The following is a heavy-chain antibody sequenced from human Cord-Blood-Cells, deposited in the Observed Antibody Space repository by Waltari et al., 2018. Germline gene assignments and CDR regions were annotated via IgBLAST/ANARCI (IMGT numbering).Heavy chain of an antibody. V-gene: IGHV4-39*01. D-gene: IGHD6-6*01. Sequence: QLQLQESGPGLVKPSETLSLTCTVSGGSISSSSYYWGWIRQPPGKGLEWIGSIYYSGSTYYTPSLKSRVTISVDTSKNQFSLKLSSVTAADTAVYYCARIGSYSSSSGDAFDIWGQGTMVTVSS. CDR2: IYYSGST. CDR3: ARIGSYSSSSGDAFDI. CDR1: GGSISSSSYY. J-gene: IGHJ3*02.